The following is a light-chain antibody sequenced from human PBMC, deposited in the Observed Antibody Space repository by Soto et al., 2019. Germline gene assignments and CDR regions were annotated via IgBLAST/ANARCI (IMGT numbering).Light chain of an antibody. Sequence: QSVLTQPPSVSGAPGQRVTISCTGSSSNIGGGYDVHWYQQLPGTAPKLLIYGNSNRPSGVPDRFSGSKSGTSASLAITGLQAEDEADYYCQSYDSSLSGSVFGGGTKLPVL. V-gene: IGLV1-40*01. J-gene: IGLJ2*01. CDR1: SSNIGGGYD. CDR3: QSYDSSLSGSV. CDR2: GNS.